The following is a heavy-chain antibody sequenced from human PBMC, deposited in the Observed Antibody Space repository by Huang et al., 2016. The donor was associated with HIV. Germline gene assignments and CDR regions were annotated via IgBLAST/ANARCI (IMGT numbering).Heavy chain of an antibody. D-gene: IGHD6-13*01. CDR1: VGSISSYY. J-gene: IGHJ6*02. CDR3: ARGGPYSRDYYYYGMDV. CDR2: IHYSGST. Sequence: QVQLQESGPGLVKPSETLSLTCTVSVGSISSYYWSGLRQPPGKGLEWIGYIHYSGSTNDNPSLKSRVTTSVDTSKNQFFLKLSSVTAADTAVYYCARGGPYSRDYYYYGMDVWGQGTTVTVSS. V-gene: IGHV4-59*01.